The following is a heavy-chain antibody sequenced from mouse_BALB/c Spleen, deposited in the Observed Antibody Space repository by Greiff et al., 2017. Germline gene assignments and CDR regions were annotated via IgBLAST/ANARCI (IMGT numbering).Heavy chain of an antibody. D-gene: IGHD2-14*01. CDR1: GYTFTDYY. Sequence: QVQLQQSGAELARPGASVKLSCKASGYTFTDYYINWVKQRTGQGLEWIGEIYPGSGNTYYNEKFKGKATLTADKSSSTAYMQLSSLTSEDSAVYFCARNYYRYDGFDYWGQGTTLTVSS. V-gene: IGHV1-77*01. CDR3: ARNYYRYDGFDY. CDR2: IYPGSGNT. J-gene: IGHJ2*01.